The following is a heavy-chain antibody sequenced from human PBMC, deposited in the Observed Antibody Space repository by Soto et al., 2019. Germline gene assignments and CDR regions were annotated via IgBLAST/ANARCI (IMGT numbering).Heavy chain of an antibody. CDR2: ISVGGGNT. J-gene: IGHJ4*02. D-gene: IGHD6-19*01. CDR3: ATRAGGSSGPFDY. Sequence: EVQLLESGGGLVQPGGSLRLSCAASGFTFSSYAMNWVRQAPGKGLAWVSGISVGGGNTYYADSVKGRFTISRDNSQTALYLQMNSLRAEDTAVYFCATRAGGSSGPFDYWGQGALVTVSS. V-gene: IGHV3-23*01. CDR1: GFTFSSYA.